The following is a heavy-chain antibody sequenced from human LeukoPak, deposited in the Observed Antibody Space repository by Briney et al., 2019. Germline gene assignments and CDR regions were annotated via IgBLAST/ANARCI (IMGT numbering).Heavy chain of an antibody. J-gene: IGHJ5*02. D-gene: IGHD2-2*01. Sequence: GSLRLSCAGSGGSMSSSNWWSWVRQPPGRGLEWIGEIYHNGSTNYNPSPKSRVTISVDKSKNQFSLNLSSVTAADTAMYYCARRAVVVPAASEYNWFDPWGQGTLVTVSS. CDR1: GGSMSSSNW. CDR3: ARRAVVVPAASEYNWFDP. V-gene: IGHV4-4*02. CDR2: IYHNGST.